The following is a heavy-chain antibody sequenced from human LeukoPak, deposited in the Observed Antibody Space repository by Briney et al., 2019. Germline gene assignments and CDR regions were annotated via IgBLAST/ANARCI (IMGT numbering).Heavy chain of an antibody. Sequence: GASLRLSCAASGFTFSSYAMSWVRQAPGKGREWVSAISGSGGSTYYADPVKGRFTISRENSKNTLYLQMNRLRAEETAVYYCAKDLGIVAKFGGYFDYWGQGTLVTVSS. V-gene: IGHV3-23*01. D-gene: IGHD2-21*01. J-gene: IGHJ4*02. CDR2: ISGSGGST. CDR1: GFTFSSYA. CDR3: AKDLGIVAKFGGYFDY.